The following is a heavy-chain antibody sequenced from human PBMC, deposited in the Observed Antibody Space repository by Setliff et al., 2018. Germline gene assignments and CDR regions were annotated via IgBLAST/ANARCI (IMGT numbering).Heavy chain of an antibody. CDR3: ILIGSSADAFDI. J-gene: IGHJ3*02. V-gene: IGHV3-73*01. Sequence: PGGSLRLSCAASGFTCSSYGMHWVRQASGKGLEWVGRIRSKADNYATAYAASVRGRFTISRDDSKNTAYLQMNSLKTEDTAVYYCILIGSSADAFDIWGQGTMVTVSS. D-gene: IGHD6-19*01. CDR1: GFTCSSYG. CDR2: IRSKADNYAT.